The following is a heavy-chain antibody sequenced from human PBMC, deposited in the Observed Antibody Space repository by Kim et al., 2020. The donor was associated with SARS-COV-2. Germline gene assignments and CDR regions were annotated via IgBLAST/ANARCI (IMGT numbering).Heavy chain of an antibody. D-gene: IGHD6-6*01. Sequence: VKGRVTIARDNAKNALYLQMNSLRAEDTAVYYWARDSEMWYSSSSIWFDPWGQGTLVTVSS. V-gene: IGHV3-11*06. CDR3: ARDSEMWYSSSSIWFDP. J-gene: IGHJ5*02.